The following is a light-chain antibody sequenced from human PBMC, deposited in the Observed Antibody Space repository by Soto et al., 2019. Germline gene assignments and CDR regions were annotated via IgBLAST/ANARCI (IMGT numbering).Light chain of an antibody. J-gene: IGKJ2*01. CDR1: EDINNY. CDR2: DAS. CDR3: QQYDDLPYT. Sequence: DIQMTQSPSSLSASVGDRVTIACQASEDINNYLRWFQQKPGKAPKLLIYDASKLEAGVPSRFSGSGSGADFTFTISSLQAEDIATYFCQQYDDLPYTFGQGTKLEIK. V-gene: IGKV1-33*01.